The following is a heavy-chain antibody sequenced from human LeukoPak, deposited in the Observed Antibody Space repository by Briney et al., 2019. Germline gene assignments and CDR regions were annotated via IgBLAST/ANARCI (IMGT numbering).Heavy chain of an antibody. D-gene: IGHD3-10*01. Sequence: GGSLRLSCAASGFTFDDYAMNWVRQAPGKGLEWVSSISSSSSYIYYADSVKGRFTISRDNAKNSLYLQMNSLRAEDTAVYYCARDPGYYYYMDVWGKGTTVTVSS. CDR2: ISSSSSYI. CDR1: GFTFDDYA. V-gene: IGHV3-21*01. J-gene: IGHJ6*03. CDR3: ARDPGYYYYMDV.